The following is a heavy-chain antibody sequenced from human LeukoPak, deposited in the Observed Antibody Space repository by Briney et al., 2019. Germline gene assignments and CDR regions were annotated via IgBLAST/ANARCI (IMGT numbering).Heavy chain of an antibody. CDR2: INHSGST. D-gene: IGHD2-2*01. Sequence: PSETLSLTCAVYGGSFSGYYWSWIRQPPGKGLEWIGEINHSGSTNYNPSLKSRVTISVGTSKNQFSLKLSSVTAADTAVYYCARGALAAIKGSTTGWFDPWGQGTLVTVSS. V-gene: IGHV4-34*01. CDR3: ARGALAAIKGSTTGWFDP. J-gene: IGHJ5*02. CDR1: GGSFSGYY.